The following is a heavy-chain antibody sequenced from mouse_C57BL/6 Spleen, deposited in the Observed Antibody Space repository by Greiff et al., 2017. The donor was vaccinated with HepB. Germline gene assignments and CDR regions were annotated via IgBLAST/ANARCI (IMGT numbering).Heavy chain of an antibody. Sequence: VQLQQSGAELVKPGASVKLSCKASGYTFTSYWMHWVKQRPGQGLEWIGMIHPNSGSTNYNEKFKSKATLTVDKSSSTAYMQLSSLTSEDSAVYYCARPITTVGTFDSWGQGTTLTVSS. CDR3: ARPITTVGTFDS. CDR1: GYTFTSYW. J-gene: IGHJ2*01. V-gene: IGHV1-64*01. CDR2: IHPNSGST. D-gene: IGHD1-1*01.